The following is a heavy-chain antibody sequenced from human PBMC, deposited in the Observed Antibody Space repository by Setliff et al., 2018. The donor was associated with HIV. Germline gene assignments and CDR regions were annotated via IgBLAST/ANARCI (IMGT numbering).Heavy chain of an antibody. D-gene: IGHD3-10*01. CDR2: VKQDGTET. Sequence: GGSLRLSCAASGFRFRSYWMSWVRQAPGKGLESVANVKQDGTETLYVDSVKGRFTISRDNANNLVYLQMNSLRVEDTAVYFCARKGSGSSFDFEYWCQGTLVTVSS. CDR1: GFRFRSYW. J-gene: IGHJ4*02. V-gene: IGHV3-7*01. CDR3: ARKGSGSSFDFEY.